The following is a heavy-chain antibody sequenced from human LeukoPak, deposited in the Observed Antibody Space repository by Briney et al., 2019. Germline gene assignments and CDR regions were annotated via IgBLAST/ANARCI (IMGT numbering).Heavy chain of an antibody. CDR1: GLTVSNNY. CDR3: ARWWYSSRLYYFDY. Sequence: PGGSLRLSCAASGLTVSNNYMSWVRQAPGKGLEWLSVIYSGGSTYYADAVKGRFIISRDNSKNKLYLQRNSLGAEDTAVYYCARWWYSSRLYYFDYWGQGNLVTVSS. V-gene: IGHV3-53*01. J-gene: IGHJ4*02. D-gene: IGHD6-13*01. CDR2: IYSGGST.